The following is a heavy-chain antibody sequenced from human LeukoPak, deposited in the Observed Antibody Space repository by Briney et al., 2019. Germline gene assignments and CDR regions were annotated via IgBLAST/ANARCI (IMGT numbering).Heavy chain of an antibody. V-gene: IGHV3-7*01. CDR2: IKQDGIDK. D-gene: IGHD3-3*01. CDR3: ASGWRYFDY. J-gene: IGHJ4*02. CDR1: GFTFSSYW. Sequence: GGSLRLSCAASGFTFSSYWMSWVRQAPGKGLEWVAHIKQDGIDKYYVDSVKGRFTISRDNAKNSLSLQMNSLRVEDTAVYYCASGWRYFDYWGQGTLVTVSS.